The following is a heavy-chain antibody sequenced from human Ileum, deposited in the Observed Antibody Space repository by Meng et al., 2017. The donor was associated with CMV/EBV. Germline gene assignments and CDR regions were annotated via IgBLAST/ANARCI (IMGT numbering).Heavy chain of an antibody. CDR1: GFTFSSNA. Sequence: GESLKISCAASGFTFSSNAMSWVRQAPGKGLERVSAISGSGGSTYYADSVKGRFTISRDNSKNTLYLQMYSLRAGDTAVYYCAMSRPYDPIYWGQGTLVTVSS. J-gene: IGHJ4*02. V-gene: IGHV3-23*01. CDR3: AMSRPYDPIY. D-gene: IGHD3-3*01. CDR2: ISGSGGST.